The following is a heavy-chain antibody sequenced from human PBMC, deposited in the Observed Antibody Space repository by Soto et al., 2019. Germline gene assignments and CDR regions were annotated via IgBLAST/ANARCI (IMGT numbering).Heavy chain of an antibody. D-gene: IGHD2-21*02. CDR3: AREVVTYYYYYGMDV. V-gene: IGHV3-66*01. J-gene: IGHJ6*02. Sequence: EVPLVESGGGLVQPGGSLRLSCAASGFTVSSNYMSWVRQAPGKGLEWVSVIYSGGSTYYADSVKGRFTISRDNSKNTLYLQMNSLRAEDTAVYYCAREVVTYYYYYGMDVWGQGTTVTVSS. CDR1: GFTVSSNY. CDR2: IYSGGST.